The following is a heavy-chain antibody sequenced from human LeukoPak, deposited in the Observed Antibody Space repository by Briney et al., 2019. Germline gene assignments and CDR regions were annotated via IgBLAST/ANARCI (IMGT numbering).Heavy chain of an antibody. CDR2: MNPNNGNT. CDR3: ARAPGSGSYSVFDY. Sequence: ASVKVSCKASGYTFTSYDINWVRQATGQGLEWMGWMNPNNGNTGYAQKFQGRVTITRDTSASTAYMELSSLRSEDTAVYYCARAPGSGSYSVFDYWGQGTLVTVSS. V-gene: IGHV1-8*01. CDR1: GYTFTSYD. D-gene: IGHD1-26*01. J-gene: IGHJ4*02.